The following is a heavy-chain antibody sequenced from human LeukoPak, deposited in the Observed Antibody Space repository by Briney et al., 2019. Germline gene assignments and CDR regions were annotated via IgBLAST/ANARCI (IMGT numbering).Heavy chain of an antibody. D-gene: IGHD1-26*01. J-gene: IGHJ5*02. CDR3: TRLSGSYHPDP. CDR1: GFTFSSSW. CDR2: INSDGSST. Sequence: QSGGSLRLSCAASGFTFSSSWMHWVRHAPGKGLVWVSHINSDGSSTTYADSVKGRFTISRDNAKNTLFLQMNSLRAEDTAVYYCTRLSGSYHPDPWGQGALVTVSS. V-gene: IGHV3-74*03.